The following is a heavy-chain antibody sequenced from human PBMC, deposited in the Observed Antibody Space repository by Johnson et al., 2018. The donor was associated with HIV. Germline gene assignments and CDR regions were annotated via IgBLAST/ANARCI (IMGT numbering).Heavy chain of an antibody. CDR2: IWYDGSNK. D-gene: IGHD1-26*01. CDR3: AKDPAPNSGSYYGRDDAFDI. J-gene: IGHJ3*02. V-gene: IGHV3-33*06. Sequence: VQLVESGGGVVQPGRSLRLSCAASGFTFSSYGMHWVRQAPGKGLAWVAVIWYDGSNKYYADSVKGRFTISRDNSKNTLYLQMNSLRAEDTAVYYCAKDPAPNSGSYYGRDDAFDIWGQGTMVTVSS. CDR1: GFTFSSYG.